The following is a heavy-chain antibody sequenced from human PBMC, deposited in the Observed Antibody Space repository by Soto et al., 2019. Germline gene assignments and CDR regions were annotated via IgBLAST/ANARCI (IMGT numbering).Heavy chain of an antibody. CDR2: MNPNSGNT. V-gene: IGHV1-8*01. CDR1: GYTFTSYD. Sequence: QVQLVQSGAEVKKPGASVKVSCKASGYTFTSYDINWVRQATGQGLEWMGWMNPNSGNTGYAQKFQGRXXMXRXTSISTAYMELSSLRSEDTAVYYCARVRNYEVFSDYWGQGTLVTVSS. D-gene: IGHD4-4*01. CDR3: ARVRNYEVFSDY. J-gene: IGHJ4*02.